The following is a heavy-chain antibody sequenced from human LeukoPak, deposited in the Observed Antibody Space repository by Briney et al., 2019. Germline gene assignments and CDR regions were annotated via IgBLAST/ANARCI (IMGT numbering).Heavy chain of an antibody. CDR3: ARGATDSEEWELPDGDY. CDR1: GVTLSSYE. CDR2: ISSSGSTI. Sequence: GGALRLSCAASGVTLSSYEMNCGRDAPGRGREGGSYISSSGSTIYYADSVKGRFTISRDNAKNPLYLQMNTMRAEDTAVYYCARGATDSEEWELPDGDYWGQGTLVTVSS. V-gene: IGHV3-48*03. J-gene: IGHJ4*02. D-gene: IGHD1-26*01.